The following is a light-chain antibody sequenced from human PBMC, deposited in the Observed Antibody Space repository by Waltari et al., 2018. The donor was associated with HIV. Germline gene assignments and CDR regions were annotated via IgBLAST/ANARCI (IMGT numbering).Light chain of an antibody. CDR3: AAWDGSLNGWV. Sequence: QSVLTQPPSASGTPGPRVTISCSGSSSNLGSNTVNWYQHLPGTAPKLLIYNNKPRPSGVPDRCSGSKSGNSASLAISGLQSGDEADYYCAAWDGSLNGWVFGGGTKLTVL. V-gene: IGLV1-44*01. CDR2: NNK. J-gene: IGLJ3*02. CDR1: SSNLGSNT.